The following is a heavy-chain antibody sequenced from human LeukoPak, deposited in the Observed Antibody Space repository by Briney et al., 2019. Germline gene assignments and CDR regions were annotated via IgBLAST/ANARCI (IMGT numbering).Heavy chain of an antibody. CDR2: ISSSSSYI. CDR3: ARVRAVHGAAFDI. J-gene: IGHJ3*02. V-gene: IGHV3-21*01. CDR1: GFTVSSAW. Sequence: GGSLRLSCAASGFTVSSAWMNWVRQAPGKGLEWVSSISSSSSYIYYADSVKGRFTISRDNAKNSLYLQMNSLRAEDTAVYYCARVRAVHGAAFDIWGQGTMVTVSS. D-gene: IGHD4-17*01.